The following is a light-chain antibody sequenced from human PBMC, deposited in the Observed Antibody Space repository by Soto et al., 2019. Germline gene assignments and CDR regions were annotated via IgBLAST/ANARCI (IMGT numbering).Light chain of an antibody. CDR1: QSVSSY. J-gene: IGKJ5*01. CDR2: DAS. Sequence: EIVMTQSPATLSVSPGERATLSCRASQSVSSYLAWYQQKPGQAPRLLIYDASNRATGIPARFSGSGSGTDFTLTSSSLEPEEFAVYYCQQRSNWPPSITFGQGTRLEIK. CDR3: QQRSNWPPSIT. V-gene: IGKV3-11*01.